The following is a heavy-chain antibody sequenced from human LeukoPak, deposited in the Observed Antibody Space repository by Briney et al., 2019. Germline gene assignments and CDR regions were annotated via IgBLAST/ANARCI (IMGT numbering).Heavy chain of an antibody. J-gene: IGHJ4*02. CDR2: INWNGGST. D-gene: IGHD3-16*01. CDR1: GFTFDDYG. CDR3: ARDMSPVGGRLYYFDC. V-gene: IGHV3-20*04. Sequence: PGGSLRLSCAASGFTFDDYGMSWVRQAPGKGLEWVSGINWNGGSTGYADSVKGRFTISRDNAKNSLYLQMNSLRAEDTALYYCARDMSPVGGRLYYFDCWGQGTLVTVSS.